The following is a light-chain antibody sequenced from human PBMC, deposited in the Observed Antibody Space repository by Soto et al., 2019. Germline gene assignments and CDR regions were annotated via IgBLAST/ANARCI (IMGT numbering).Light chain of an antibody. CDR3: AAWDDKLSGWV. J-gene: IGLJ3*02. CDR2: RSN. V-gene: IGLV1-47*01. Sequence: QPVLTQPPSASGTPGQRVTISCSGSTSNIGNNYVCWYQQLPGTAPKLLIYRSNQRPSGVPDRFSGSKSGTSASLAISGLRSEDEADYYCAAWDDKLSGWVFGGGTKLTVL. CDR1: TSNIGNNY.